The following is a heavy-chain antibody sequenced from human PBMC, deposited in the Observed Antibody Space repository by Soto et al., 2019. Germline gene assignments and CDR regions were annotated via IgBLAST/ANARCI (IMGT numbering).Heavy chain of an antibody. CDR2: INHGGST. Sequence: QVQLQQWGAGLLKPSETLSLTCAVYGGSFSGYYWSWIRQPPGKGLEWIGEINHGGSTNYNPSLKRRVPISVDTSKNQFSLKLSSVTAADTAVYYCARGSVLLWFGEFPDAFDIWGQGTMVTVSS. V-gene: IGHV4-34*01. CDR3: ARGSVLLWFGEFPDAFDI. D-gene: IGHD3-10*01. J-gene: IGHJ3*02. CDR1: GGSFSGYY.